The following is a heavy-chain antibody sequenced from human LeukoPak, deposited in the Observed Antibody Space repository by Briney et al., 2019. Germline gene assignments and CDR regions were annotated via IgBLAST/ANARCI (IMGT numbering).Heavy chain of an antibody. Sequence: SETLSLTCTVSGGSISSYYWSWIRQPPGKGLEWIGYIYYSGSTNYNPSLKCRVTISVDTSKNQFSLKLSSVTAADTAVYYCARERPYCSGGSCYEDNWFDPWGQGTLVTVSS. CDR2: IYYSGST. CDR3: ARERPYCSGGSCYEDNWFDP. D-gene: IGHD2-15*01. V-gene: IGHV4-59*01. CDR1: GGSISSYY. J-gene: IGHJ5*02.